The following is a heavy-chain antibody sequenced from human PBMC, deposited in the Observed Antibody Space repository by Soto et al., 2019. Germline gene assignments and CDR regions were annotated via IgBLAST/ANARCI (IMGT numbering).Heavy chain of an antibody. CDR3: ARQTGTGTYYYYYGMDV. Sequence: SETLSPTCTVSGGSISSSSYYWGWIRQPPGKGLEWIGSIYYSGSTYYNPSLKSRVTISVDTSKNQFSLKLSSVTAADTAVYYCARQTGTGTYYYYYGMDVWGQGTTVTVSS. V-gene: IGHV4-39*01. CDR1: GGSISSSSYY. D-gene: IGHD1-1*01. CDR2: IYYSGST. J-gene: IGHJ6*02.